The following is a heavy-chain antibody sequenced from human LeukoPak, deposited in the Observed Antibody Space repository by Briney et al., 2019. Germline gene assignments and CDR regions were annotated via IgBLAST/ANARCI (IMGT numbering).Heavy chain of an antibody. CDR2: TTNKAHSYTT. Sequence: QTGGSLRLFCAVSGFSLSDHNMVWVRQAPGKGLEWVGRTTNKAHSYTTEYAASVKGRFTISRDDSQNSLYLQMNSLKTEDTAVYYCARAPSGLDYWGQGILVTVSS. D-gene: IGHD1-26*01. V-gene: IGHV3-72*01. CDR3: ARAPSGLDY. CDR1: GFSLSDHN. J-gene: IGHJ4*02.